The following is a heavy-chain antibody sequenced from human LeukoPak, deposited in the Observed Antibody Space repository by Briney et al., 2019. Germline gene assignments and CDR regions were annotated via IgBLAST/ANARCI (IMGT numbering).Heavy chain of an antibody. V-gene: IGHV4-39*07. D-gene: IGHD3-22*01. CDR3: ARVSVYYDSSGYYDYYYMDV. Sequence: PSETLSLTCTVSGGSISSSSYYWGWIRQPPGKGLEWIGSIYYSGSTYYNPSLKSRVTISVDTSKNQFSLKLSSVTAADTAVYYCARVSVYYDSSGYYDYYYMDVWGKGTTVTVSS. CDR2: IYYSGST. J-gene: IGHJ6*03. CDR1: GGSISSSSYY.